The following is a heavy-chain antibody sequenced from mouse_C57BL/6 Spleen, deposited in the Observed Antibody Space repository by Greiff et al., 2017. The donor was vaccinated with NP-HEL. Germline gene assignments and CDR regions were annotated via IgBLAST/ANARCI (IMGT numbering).Heavy chain of an antibody. CDR2: IYPGSGST. Sequence: VKLKQPGAELVKPGASVKMSCKASGYTFTSYWITWVKQRPGQGLEWIGDIYPGSGSTNYNEKFKSKATLTVDTSSSTAYMQLSSLTSEDSAVYYCAREKAQANAMDYWGQGTSVTVSS. V-gene: IGHV1-55*01. CDR1: GYTFTSYW. J-gene: IGHJ4*01. D-gene: IGHD3-2*02. CDR3: AREKAQANAMDY.